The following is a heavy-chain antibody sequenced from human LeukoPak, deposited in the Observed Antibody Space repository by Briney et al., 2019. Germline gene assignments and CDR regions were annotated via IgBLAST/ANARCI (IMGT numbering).Heavy chain of an antibody. CDR1: GASVTSGGFY. Sequence: NTSQTLSLTCTVSGASVTSGGFYWSWIRQPPGKGLEWIGYIYYSGSTNYNPSLKSRVTISVDTSKNQFSLKLSSVTAADTAVYYCASGPRFNYYDSSGYTPFDYWGQGTLVTVSS. D-gene: IGHD3-22*01. CDR3: ASGPRFNYYDSSGYTPFDY. J-gene: IGHJ4*02. CDR2: IYYSGST. V-gene: IGHV4-61*08.